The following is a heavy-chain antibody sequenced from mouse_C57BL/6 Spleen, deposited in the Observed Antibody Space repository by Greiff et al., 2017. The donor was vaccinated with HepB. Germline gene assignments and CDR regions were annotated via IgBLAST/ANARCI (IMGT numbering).Heavy chain of an antibody. CDR2: IWRGGST. D-gene: IGHD1-1*01. CDR3: AKYYYGSSSYWYFDV. Sequence: VQLKESGPGLVQPSQSLSITCTVSGFSLTSYGVHWVRQSPGKGLEWLGVIWRGGSTDYNAAFMSRLSITKDNSKSQVFFKMNSLQADDTAIYYYAKYYYGSSSYWYFDVWGTGTTVTVSS. CDR1: GFSLTSYG. V-gene: IGHV2-5*01. J-gene: IGHJ1*03.